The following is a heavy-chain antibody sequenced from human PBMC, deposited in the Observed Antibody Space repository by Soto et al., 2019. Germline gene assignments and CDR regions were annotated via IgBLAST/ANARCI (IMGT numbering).Heavy chain of an antibody. CDR1: GYTFTSYA. D-gene: IGHD3-9*01. Sequence: ASVKVSCKASGYTFTSYAMHWVRQAPGQRLEWMGWINAGNGNTKYSQKFQGRVTITRDTSASTAYMELSSLRSEDTAVYYCARPPSGYYNYYFDYWGQGTLVTVSS. CDR2: INAGNGNT. J-gene: IGHJ4*02. CDR3: ARPPSGYYNYYFDY. V-gene: IGHV1-3*01.